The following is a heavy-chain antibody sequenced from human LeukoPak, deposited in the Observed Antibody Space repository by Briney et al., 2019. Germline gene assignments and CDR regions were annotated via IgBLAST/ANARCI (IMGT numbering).Heavy chain of an antibody. D-gene: IGHD1-1*01. CDR2: IYYSGST. V-gene: IGHV4-39*07. Sequence: SETLSLTCTVSGGSISSSSYYWGWIRQPPGKGLEWIGSIYYSGSTYYNPSLKSRVTISVDTSKNQFSLQLNSVTPEDTAVYYCARGSGTWDYWGQGTLVTVSS. CDR3: ARGSGTWDY. J-gene: IGHJ4*02. CDR1: GGSISSSSYY.